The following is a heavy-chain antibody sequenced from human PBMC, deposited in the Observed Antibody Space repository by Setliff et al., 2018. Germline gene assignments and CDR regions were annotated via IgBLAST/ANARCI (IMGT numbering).Heavy chain of an antibody. CDR2: INPNSGGT. Sequence: ASVKVSCKASGYTFTGYYMHWVRQAPGQGLEWMGWINPNSGGTNYAQKFQGWVTMTRDTSISTAYMELSSLRSEDTAVYYCARDIVDTAMVYYFDYWGQGTLVTVSS. J-gene: IGHJ4*02. CDR3: ARDIVDTAMVYYFDY. CDR1: GYTFTGYY. V-gene: IGHV1-2*04. D-gene: IGHD5-18*01.